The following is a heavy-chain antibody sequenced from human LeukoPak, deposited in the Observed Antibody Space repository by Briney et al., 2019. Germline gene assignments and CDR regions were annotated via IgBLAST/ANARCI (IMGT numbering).Heavy chain of an antibody. D-gene: IGHD7-27*01. CDR2: IYHSEST. J-gene: IGHJ3*02. CDR1: GGSIRSFY. Sequence: SETLSLTCTVSGGSIRSFYWSWIRQPPGKGLEWVAYIYHSESTYYNPSLKSRVTISLDTSKNQFSLRLSSLTAADTAVYYCARDRLSLGAFDIWGQGTMVTVSS. CDR3: ARDRLSLGAFDI. V-gene: IGHV4-59*12.